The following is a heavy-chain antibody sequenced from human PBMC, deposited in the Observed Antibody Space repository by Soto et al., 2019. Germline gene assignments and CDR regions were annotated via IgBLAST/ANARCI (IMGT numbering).Heavy chain of an antibody. Sequence: PGGSLRLSCVASGFTFSDFGMHWVRQGPGKGLEWLAVISEDAETDFHADSVKGRFTVSRDNFKNTLYLQMNSLRAEDTAVYYCAKEAWYDRAFDIWGQGTMVTVSS. D-gene: IGHD3-10*02. V-gene: IGHV3-30*18. J-gene: IGHJ3*02. CDR1: GFTFSDFG. CDR2: ISEDAETD. CDR3: AKEAWYDRAFDI.